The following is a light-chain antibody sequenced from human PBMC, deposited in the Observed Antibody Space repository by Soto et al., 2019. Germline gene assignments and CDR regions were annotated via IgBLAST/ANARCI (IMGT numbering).Light chain of an antibody. CDR3: ATWDDSLNLLYV. V-gene: IGLV1-44*01. J-gene: IGLJ1*01. Sequence: QSVLTQPPSASRTPGQRVNISCSGDNSSIERNIVSWYQQLPGMAPKLLIYLNSRRPSGVPARFSGSKSGTSASLASSGLQSEDEAEYYCATWDDSLNLLYVFGTGTKV. CDR2: LNS. CDR1: NSSIERNI.